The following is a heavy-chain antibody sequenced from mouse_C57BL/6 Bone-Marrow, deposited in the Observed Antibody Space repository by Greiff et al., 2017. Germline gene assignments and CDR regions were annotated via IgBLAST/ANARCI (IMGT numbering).Heavy chain of an antibody. CDR1: GFNIQDYY. Sequence: VQLKESGAELVKPGASVKLSCPASGFNIQDYYMHWVKQRTEQGLEWIGRIDPEDGETKYAPKFQGKATITADTSSNTAYLQLSSLTSEDTAVCYCARATGVASTFDYWGQGTTRSVSS. V-gene: IGHV14-2*01. J-gene: IGHJ2*01. CDR3: ARATGVASTFDY. D-gene: IGHD1-1*01. CDR2: IDPEDGET.